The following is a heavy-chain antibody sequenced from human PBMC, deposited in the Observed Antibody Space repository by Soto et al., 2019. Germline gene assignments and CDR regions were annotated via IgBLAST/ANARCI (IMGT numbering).Heavy chain of an antibody. V-gene: IGHV3-23*01. D-gene: IGHD1-26*01. CDR3: ARMRLGLSIAGD. Sequence: EVQLLESGGGLVQPGGSRRLSCAASGFTFGMYAMSWVRQAPGKGLEWVSTISGSGDSSHYADSVKGRFTISRDNSKNTLFLQLASLRAEDTAVYYCARMRLGLSIAGDLGQGTLVTVSS. CDR1: GFTFGMYA. CDR2: ISGSGDSS. J-gene: IGHJ4*02.